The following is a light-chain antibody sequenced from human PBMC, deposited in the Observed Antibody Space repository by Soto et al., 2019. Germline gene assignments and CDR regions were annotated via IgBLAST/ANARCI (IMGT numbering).Light chain of an antibody. V-gene: IGKV1-5*03. J-gene: IGKJ1*01. Sequence: DIQMTQSPSTLSASVGDRVTITCRASQSISSWLAWYQQKPGKAPKLLIYKASSLESGVPSRFSGSGSGTEFTLNISSLQPDDFETYDCQQYNSYSTFGQGTKVDIK. CDR3: QQYNSYST. CDR1: QSISSW. CDR2: KAS.